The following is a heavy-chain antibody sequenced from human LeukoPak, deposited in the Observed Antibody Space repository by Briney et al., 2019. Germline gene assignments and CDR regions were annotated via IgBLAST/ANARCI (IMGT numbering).Heavy chain of an antibody. J-gene: IGHJ4*02. CDR1: GFTFSSYG. Sequence: PGGSLRLSCAASGFTFSSYGMHWVRQAPGKGLEWVAFIRYDGSNKYYADSVKGRFTISRDNSKNTLYLQMNSLRAEDTAVYYCAKDGEEAMVTRRCDYWGQGTLVTVSS. D-gene: IGHD5-18*01. CDR3: AKDGEEAMVTRRCDY. CDR2: IRYDGSNK. V-gene: IGHV3-30*02.